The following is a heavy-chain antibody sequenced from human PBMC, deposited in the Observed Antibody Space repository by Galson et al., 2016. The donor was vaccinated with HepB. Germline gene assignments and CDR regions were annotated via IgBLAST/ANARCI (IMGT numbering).Heavy chain of an antibody. CDR2: IPYDGSSG. V-gene: IGHV3-30*09. J-gene: IGHJ5*02. D-gene: IGHD1-26*01. CDR1: GFTLNNYA. CDR3: ARDQGWEGGWFDP. Sequence: SLRLSCAASGFTLNNYALNWVRQAPGKGLEWVALIPYDGSSGYYGDPVRGRFAISRDTSKNTVYLQMNSLRPEDTAVYYCARDQGWEGGWFDPWGQGTLVTVSS.